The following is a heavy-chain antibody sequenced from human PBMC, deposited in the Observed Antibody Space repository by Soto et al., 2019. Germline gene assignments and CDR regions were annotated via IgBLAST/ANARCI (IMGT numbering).Heavy chain of an antibody. J-gene: IGHJ6*02. D-gene: IGHD3-3*01. CDR3: ARTWIFVSYGMDV. CDR1: GGSFSGYY. V-gene: IGHV4-34*01. Sequence: KTSETLSLTCAVYGGSFSGYYWSWIRQPPGKGLEWIGEINHSGSTNYNPSLKSRVTISVDTSKNQFSLKLSSVTAADTAVYYCARTWIFVSYGMDVWGQGTPVTVSS. CDR2: INHSGST.